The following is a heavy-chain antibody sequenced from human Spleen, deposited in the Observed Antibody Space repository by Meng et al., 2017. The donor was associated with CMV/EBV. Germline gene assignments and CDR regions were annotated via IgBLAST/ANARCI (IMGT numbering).Heavy chain of an antibody. J-gene: IGHJ6*02. CDR1: GFTFSSYS. V-gene: IGHV3-21*01. D-gene: IGHD6-19*01. Sequence: GESLKISCAASGFTFSSYSMNWVRQAPGKGLEWVSSISTSSSFIYYTDSVRGRFTISGDTVKNTVNLQMNSLRVDDTAVYYCVREGAVAGYGMDVWGRGTTVTVSS. CDR2: ISTSSSFI. CDR3: VREGAVAGYGMDV.